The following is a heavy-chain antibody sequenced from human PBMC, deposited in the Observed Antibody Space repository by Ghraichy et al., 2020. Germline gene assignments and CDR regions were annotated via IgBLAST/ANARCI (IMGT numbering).Heavy chain of an antibody. V-gene: IGHV4-39*01. D-gene: IGHD6-19*01. CDR1: GGSVSSSNYY. CDR3: ARVIGTVEVAGTGKDYVDY. J-gene: IGHJ4*02. Sequence: GSLRLSCTVSGGSVSSSNYYWGWIRQPPGKGLEWIANIHHSGSTYYNPSLKSRVTISIDTSKNQFSLNVTSVTAADTAVYYCARVIGTVEVAGTGKDYVDYWGQGTLGTVSS. CDR2: IHHSGST.